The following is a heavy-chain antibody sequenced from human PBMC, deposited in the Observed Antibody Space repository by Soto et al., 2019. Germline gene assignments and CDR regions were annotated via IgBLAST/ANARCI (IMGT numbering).Heavy chain of an antibody. D-gene: IGHD5-12*01. J-gene: IGHJ4*02. V-gene: IGHV3-23*01. CDR2: ISNAGDK. CDR1: AFSITNYG. CDR3: AKENTGYEK. Sequence: EVQLLESGGGLVQPGGSLRLSCVASAFSITNYGMVWVRQAPGKGLEWVSTISNAGDKYYVDSVKGRFTISRDNSKNTLYLQMNSLRAEDTAVYYCAKENTGYEKWGQGTLVTVSS.